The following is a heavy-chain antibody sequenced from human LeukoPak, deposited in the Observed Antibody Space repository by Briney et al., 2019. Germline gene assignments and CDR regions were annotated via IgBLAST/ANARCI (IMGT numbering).Heavy chain of an antibody. CDR3: ARALYYGSGSYDY. D-gene: IGHD3-10*01. Sequence: PSETLSLTCTVSGGSITYYYWSWIRQPAGKGLEWIGRIYTSGSTNYNPSLKSRVTMSVDTPKNQFSLKLTSVTAADTAVYYCARALYYGSGSYDYWGQGTLVTVSS. J-gene: IGHJ4*02. CDR2: IYTSGST. V-gene: IGHV4-4*07. CDR1: GGSITYYY.